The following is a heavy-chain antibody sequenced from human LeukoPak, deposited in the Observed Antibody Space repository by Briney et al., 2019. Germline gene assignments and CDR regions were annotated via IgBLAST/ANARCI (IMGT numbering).Heavy chain of an antibody. V-gene: IGHV3-33*01. CDR1: GFTFSSYG. CDR2: IWYDESNK. D-gene: IGHD6-13*01. J-gene: IGHJ6*02. Sequence: GGSLRLSCAASGFTFSSYGMHWVRQAPGKGLEGVAVIWYDESNKYYADYVRGRFTISRDNSENTLYLQMNSLRAEDTDVYYCARKSSSWIGMDVWGQGTTVTVSS. CDR3: ARKSSSWIGMDV.